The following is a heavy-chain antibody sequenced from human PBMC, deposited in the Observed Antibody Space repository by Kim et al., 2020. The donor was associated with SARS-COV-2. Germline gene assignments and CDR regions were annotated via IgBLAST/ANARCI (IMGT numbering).Heavy chain of an antibody. Sequence: ASVKVSCQASGYTFNHYAMNWVRQGPGQGLEWMGLINTKTGNPTYAPGFTGRFVFSLDTSVSTAHLQINSLQADDTAVYYCALLTTVASIPNGCWGQGTLVTVSS. CDR2: INTKTGNP. J-gene: IGHJ4*02. CDR3: ALLTTVASIPNGC. V-gene: IGHV7-4-1*02. D-gene: IGHD4-4*01. CDR1: GYTFNHYA.